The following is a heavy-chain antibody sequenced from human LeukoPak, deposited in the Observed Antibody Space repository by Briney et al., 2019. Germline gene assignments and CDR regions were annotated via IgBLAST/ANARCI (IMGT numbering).Heavy chain of an antibody. CDR3: ARTSGMAAAGLYYDW. CDR2: IIPIFGTA. J-gene: IGHJ4*02. Sequence: GSSVKVSCKASGGTFSSYAFSWVRQAPGQGLEWMGGIIPIFGTANYAQKFQGRVTITADESTTTAYMELSSLRSDDTAVYYCARTSGMAAAGLYYDWWGQGTLVTVSS. D-gene: IGHD6-13*01. V-gene: IGHV1-69*01. CDR1: GGTFSSYA.